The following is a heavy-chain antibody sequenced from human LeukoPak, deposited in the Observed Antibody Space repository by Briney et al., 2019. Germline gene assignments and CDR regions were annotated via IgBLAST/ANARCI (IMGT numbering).Heavy chain of an antibody. CDR1: GFTFTGYY. V-gene: IGHV1-2*02. CDR2: VNPNSGGT. Sequence: VSVKVSCKASGFTFTGYYIHWVRQAHGQGLEWMGWVNPNSGGTKYAQMFQGRVTMTRDTSINTAYMEMSGLRSDDTAVYYCARDSYGGNWSLGYWGQGTLVTVSS. D-gene: IGHD4-23*01. J-gene: IGHJ4*02. CDR3: ARDSYGGNWSLGY.